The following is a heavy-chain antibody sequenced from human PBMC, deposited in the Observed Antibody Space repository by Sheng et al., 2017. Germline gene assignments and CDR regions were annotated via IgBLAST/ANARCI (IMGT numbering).Heavy chain of an antibody. V-gene: IGHV3-72*01. Sequence: EVQLVESGGGLVQPGGSLRLSCEASGFIFSDHYMDWVRQAPGKGLEWVGRTKNKANSYATEYAASVKGRFTISRDDSKASLYLQMNSLKTEDTAVYYCCRLVAGRSDSWGQGTLVTVS. CDR3: CRLVAGRSDS. CDR1: GFIFSDHY. CDR2: TKNKANSYAT. J-gene: IGHJ4*02. D-gene: IGHD1-1*01.